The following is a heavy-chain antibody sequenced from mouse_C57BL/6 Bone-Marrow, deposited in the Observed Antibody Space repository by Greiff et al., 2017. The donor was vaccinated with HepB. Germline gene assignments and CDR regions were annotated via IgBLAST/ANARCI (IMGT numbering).Heavy chain of an antibody. CDR1: GFTFSSYA. J-gene: IGHJ3*01. V-gene: IGHV5-4*01. Sequence: EVQLVESGGGLVKPGGSLKLSCAASGFTFSSYAMSWVRQTPEKRLEWVATISDGGSYTYYQDNVKGRFTISRDNAKNNLYLQMSHLTSEDTAMYYCAGGGYGYVDGAWFAYWGQGTLVTVSA. CDR2: ISDGGSYT. D-gene: IGHD2-2*01. CDR3: AGGGYGYVDGAWFAY.